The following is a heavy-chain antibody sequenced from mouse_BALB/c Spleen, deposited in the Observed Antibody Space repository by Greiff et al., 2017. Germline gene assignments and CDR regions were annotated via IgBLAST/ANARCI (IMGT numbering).Heavy chain of an antibody. CDR2: IYPGDGDT. J-gene: IGHJ4*01. D-gene: IGHD2-2*01. V-gene: IGHV1-87*01. CDR3: ARGEIYYGYGYAMDY. CDR1: GYTFTSYW. Sequence: QVQLKESGAELARPGASVKLSCKASGYTFTSYWMQWVKQRPGQGLEWIGAIYPGDGDTRYTQKFKGKATLTADKSSSTAYMQLSSLASEDSAVYYCARGEIYYGYGYAMDYWGQGTSVTVSS.